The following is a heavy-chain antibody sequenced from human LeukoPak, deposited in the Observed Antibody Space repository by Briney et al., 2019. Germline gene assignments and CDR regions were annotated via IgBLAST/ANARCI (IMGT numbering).Heavy chain of an antibody. CDR1: GGSISNYY. V-gene: IGHV4-59*08. J-gene: IGHJ4*02. CDR3: ARSVVMKQIVVDYELPDY. D-gene: IGHD3-22*01. Sequence: SETLSLTSTVSGGSISNYYWSWIRQPPGKELEWIGYIFYSGSTNYNPSLKSRVTISVDTSKNQFSLKLSSVTAADTAVYYCARSVVMKQIVVDYELPDYWGQGTLVTVSS. CDR2: IFYSGST.